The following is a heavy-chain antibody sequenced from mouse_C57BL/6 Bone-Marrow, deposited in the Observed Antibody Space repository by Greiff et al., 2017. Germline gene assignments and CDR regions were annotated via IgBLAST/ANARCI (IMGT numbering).Heavy chain of an antibody. Sequence: EVHLVESGGDLVKPGGSLKLSCAASGFTFSSYGMSWVRQTPDKRLEWVATISSGGSYTYSPDSVKGRFTISRDNAKNTLYLQLSSLKSEDTAMYYCARHGDYDYVYFDYWGQGTTLTVSS. CDR2: ISSGGSYT. CDR3: ARHGDYDYVYFDY. V-gene: IGHV5-6*01. D-gene: IGHD2-4*01. CDR1: GFTFSSYG. J-gene: IGHJ2*01.